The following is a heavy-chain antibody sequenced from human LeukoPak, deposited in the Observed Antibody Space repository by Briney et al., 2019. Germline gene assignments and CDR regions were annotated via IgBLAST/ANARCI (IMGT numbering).Heavy chain of an antibody. Sequence: ASVKVSCKASGYTFTNYDINWVRQATGQGLEWMGWMNPSSGNTGYAQKFQGRVTISMNTSITTAYMELSSLTSEDTAVYYCARGHGLILKRNYHMDVWGKGTTVTVSS. CDR3: ARGHGLILKRNYHMDV. J-gene: IGHJ6*03. CDR1: GYTFTNYD. V-gene: IGHV1-8*03. D-gene: IGHD3-10*01. CDR2: MNPSSGNT.